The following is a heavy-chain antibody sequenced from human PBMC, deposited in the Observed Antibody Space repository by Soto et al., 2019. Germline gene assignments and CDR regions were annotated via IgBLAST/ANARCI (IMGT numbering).Heavy chain of an antibody. CDR1: GFTFSTYA. V-gene: IGHV3-23*01. Sequence: EVQLLESGGGLVQPGGSLRLSCAASGFTFSTYAMSWVRQAPGKGLEWVSAVSGSGGSTYYADSVKGRFTISRDNYKNTLYLQMSSLRAEDTALYYCAKGWSDYFDSWGQGTLVTVSS. J-gene: IGHJ4*02. CDR3: AKGWSDYFDS. CDR2: VSGSGGST. D-gene: IGHD3-3*01.